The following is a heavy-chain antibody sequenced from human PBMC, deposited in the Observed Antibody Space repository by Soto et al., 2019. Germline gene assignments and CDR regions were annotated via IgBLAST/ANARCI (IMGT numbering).Heavy chain of an antibody. Sequence: SETLSLTCTVSGVSITSYYWSWIRQPPGKGLEWIGYIYYSGSTNYNPSLKSRVTISVDTSKNQFSLKLSSVTAADTAVYYCARHHDSWGQGTLVTVSS. CDR3: ARHHDS. J-gene: IGHJ4*02. CDR1: GVSITSYY. V-gene: IGHV4-59*08. CDR2: IYYSGST.